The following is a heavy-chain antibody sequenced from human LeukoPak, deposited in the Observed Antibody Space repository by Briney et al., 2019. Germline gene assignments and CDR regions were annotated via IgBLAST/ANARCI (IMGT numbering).Heavy chain of an antibody. D-gene: IGHD3-22*01. CDR2: IWYDGSNT. CDR1: GFTFSTYG. J-gene: IGHJ4*02. Sequence: PGGSLRLSCAASGFTFSTYGMHWVRQAPDKGLEWVAVIWYDGSNTYYADSVKGRLTISRDNSKNSLYLQMNSLRAEDTALYYCAKVLGYYDSSGYYQEGGFDYWGQGTLVTVSS. V-gene: IGHV3-33*03. CDR3: AKVLGYYDSSGYYQEGGFDY.